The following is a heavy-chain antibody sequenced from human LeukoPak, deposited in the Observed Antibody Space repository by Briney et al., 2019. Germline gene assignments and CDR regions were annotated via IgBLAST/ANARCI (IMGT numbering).Heavy chain of an antibody. CDR2: VNPNGGGT. CDR3: ARDSYGGNWSLGY. D-gene: IGHD4-23*01. CDR1: GYTFTGYY. Sequence: ASLKLSCKASGYTFTGYYIHWVRQAPGQGLELMGWVNPNGGGTNYAQMFQGRVTMTRDTSINTAYMELSGLRSDDTAVYYCARDSYGGNWSLGYWGQGTLVTVSS. J-gene: IGHJ4*02. V-gene: IGHV1-2*02.